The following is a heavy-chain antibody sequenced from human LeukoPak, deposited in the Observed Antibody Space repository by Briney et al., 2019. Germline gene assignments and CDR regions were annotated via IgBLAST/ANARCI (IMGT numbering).Heavy chain of an antibody. D-gene: IGHD3-3*02. CDR3: AREVPKFISGAFDI. V-gene: IGHV3-30-3*01. CDR2: ISYDGSNK. J-gene: IGHJ3*02. Sequence: GGSLRLSCAASGFTFSSYAMHWVRQAPGKGLEWVAVISYDGSNKYYADSVKGRFTISRDNSKNTLYLQMNSLRAEDTAVYYCAREVPKFISGAFDIWGQGTMVTVSS. CDR1: GFTFSSYA.